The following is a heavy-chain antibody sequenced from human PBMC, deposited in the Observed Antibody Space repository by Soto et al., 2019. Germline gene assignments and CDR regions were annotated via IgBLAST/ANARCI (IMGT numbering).Heavy chain of an antibody. CDR1: GFTFSNAW. CDR3: TTGVIGVASFYDPALNRGY. D-gene: IGHD3-10*01. CDR2: IKSKSDCGTT. J-gene: IGHJ4*02. V-gene: IGHV3-15*01. Sequence: EVQLVESGGGLVKPGGSLRLSCAASGFTFSNAWMSWVRQAPGKGLEWVGRIKSKSDCGTTDYAAPVKGRFTISRDDSKNTLYLQMNSLKSEDTAVYYGTTGVIGVASFYDPALNRGYWGQGTLVTVSS.